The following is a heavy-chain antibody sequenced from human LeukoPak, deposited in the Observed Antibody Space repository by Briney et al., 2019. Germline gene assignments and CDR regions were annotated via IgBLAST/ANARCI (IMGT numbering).Heavy chain of an antibody. D-gene: IGHD6-13*01. V-gene: IGHV3-23*01. CDR3: AKVSSWLEEY. Sequence: GGSLRLSCAASRFTFSTYAMSWVRQAPGRGLEWVSSISNSGGNTYYADSVRGRFTISRDNSNNTVYLQMNSLRAEDTAVYYCAKVSSWLEEYWGQGTLVTVSS. CDR2: ISNSGGNT. CDR1: RFTFSTYA. J-gene: IGHJ4*02.